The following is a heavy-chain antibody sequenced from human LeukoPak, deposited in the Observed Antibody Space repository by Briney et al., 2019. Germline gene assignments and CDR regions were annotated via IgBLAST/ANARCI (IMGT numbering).Heavy chain of an antibody. CDR1: GGSFSGYY. V-gene: IGHV4-34*01. CDR2: INHSGST. J-gene: IGHJ5*02. Sequence: SETLSLTCTVSGGSFSGYYWSWIRQPPGKGLEWIGEINHSGSTNYNPSLKSRVTISVDTSKNQFSLKLSSVTAADTAVYYCAREVVVAVGDWFDPWGQGTLVTVSS. D-gene: IGHD3-22*01. CDR3: AREVVVAVGDWFDP.